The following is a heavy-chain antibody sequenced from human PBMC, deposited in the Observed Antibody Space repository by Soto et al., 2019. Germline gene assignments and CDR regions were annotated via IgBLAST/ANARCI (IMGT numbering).Heavy chain of an antibody. D-gene: IGHD3-3*01. J-gene: IGHJ6*02. CDR1: GYTFTDYY. CDR3: ARVYYDFWSGYPQSYYYYGMDV. V-gene: IGHV1-46*01. Sequence: ASVKVSCKASGYTFTDYYMHWVRQAPGQGLEWMGLINPSGGSTTYLQKFQGRVTMTSDTSTSTVYMDLSSLRSEDTAVYYCARVYYDFWSGYPQSYYYYGMDVWGQGTTVTVSS. CDR2: INPSGGST.